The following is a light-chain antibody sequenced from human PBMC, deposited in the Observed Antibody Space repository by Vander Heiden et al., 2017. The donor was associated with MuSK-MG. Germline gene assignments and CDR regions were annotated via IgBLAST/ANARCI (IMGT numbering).Light chain of an antibody. CDR2: AAS. CDR1: QVISNY. J-gene: IGKJ1*01. V-gene: IGKV1-27*01. CDR3: QKYNSAPWT. Sequence: DIQITQYTSSLSASVGDRVTTTCRASQVISNYLAWYQQKPGKLPKLLIYAASTLQSGVPSRFSGSGSGTDFTLTISSLQAEDVATYYCQKYNSAPWTFGQGTKVEIK.